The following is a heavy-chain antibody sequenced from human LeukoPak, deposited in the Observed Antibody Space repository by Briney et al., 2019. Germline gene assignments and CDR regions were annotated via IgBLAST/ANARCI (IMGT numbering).Heavy chain of an antibody. CDR2: INPNSGGT. V-gene: IGHV1-2*02. Sequence: ASVKVSCKASGYTFTSYYMHWVRQAPGQGLEWMGWINPNSGGTNYAQKFQGRVTMTRDTSISTAYMELSRLRSDDTAVYYCAREVTELLWFGELLQRTGGPVDYWGQGTLVTVSS. D-gene: IGHD3-10*01. CDR1: GYTFTSYY. J-gene: IGHJ4*02. CDR3: AREVTELLWFGELLQRTGGPVDY.